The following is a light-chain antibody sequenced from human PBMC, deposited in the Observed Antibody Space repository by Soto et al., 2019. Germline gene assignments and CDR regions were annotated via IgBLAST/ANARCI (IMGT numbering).Light chain of an antibody. CDR1: SSDVGGYNY. CDR3: SSFAGSFYWV. J-gene: IGLJ2*01. Sequence: QSALTQPPSASGSPGQSVTISCTGTSSDVGGYNYVSCYQQHPGKAPKLMIYEVSKRPSGVPDRFSGSTSGNTASLTVSGLQAEDEAEYYCSSFAGSFYWVFGGGTKLTVL. CDR2: EVS. V-gene: IGLV2-8*01.